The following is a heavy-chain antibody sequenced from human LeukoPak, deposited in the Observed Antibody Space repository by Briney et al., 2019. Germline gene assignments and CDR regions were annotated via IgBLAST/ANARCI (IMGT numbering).Heavy chain of an antibody. Sequence: SRRLSWAAYGFTFDDYAMHWDRQAAGKGLEWVAGISWNSGSIGYAASVKGRFTISRDNAKNSLYLQMNSLRAEDTALYYCARELRVTVAGAQVDYWGQGTLVTVSS. J-gene: IGHJ4*02. CDR2: ISWNSGSI. CDR3: ARELRVTVAGAQVDY. V-gene: IGHV3-9*01. CDR1: GFTFDDYA. D-gene: IGHD6-19*01.